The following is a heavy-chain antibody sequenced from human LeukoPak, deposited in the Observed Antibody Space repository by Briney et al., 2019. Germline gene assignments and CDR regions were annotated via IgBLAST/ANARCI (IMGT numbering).Heavy chain of an antibody. J-gene: IGHJ5*02. Sequence: SETLSLTCKVSGDSISDSGWSWGWVRQFPGKGLEWIGTMPFDENVADNEIPSYNPSLKRRVIISAEKSKNQLSLKVNSVTAADTASYYCARLTLTGAAGRGWFDAWGQGILVIVSS. D-gene: IGHD3-9*01. V-gene: IGHV4-39*01. CDR2: MPFDENVADNEIP. CDR3: ARLTLTGAAGRGWFDA. CDR1: GDSISDSGWS.